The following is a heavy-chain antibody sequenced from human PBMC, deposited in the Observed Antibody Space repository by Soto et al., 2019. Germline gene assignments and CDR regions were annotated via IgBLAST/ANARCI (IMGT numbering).Heavy chain of an antibody. CDR2: VYYSGST. CDR3: GRLEGLATVSYYFDY. CDR1: GWSFCSYY. V-gene: IGHV4-39*01. Sequence: PSESMSITCAVCGWSFCSYYWGWVRQTTGKGLEWIGSVYYSGSTYYNPSLESRVTISVDKSMNQFSLKLMSLSAADTAVYYCGRLEGLATVSYYFDYWGQGALVTVSS. D-gene: IGHD3-9*01. J-gene: IGHJ4*02.